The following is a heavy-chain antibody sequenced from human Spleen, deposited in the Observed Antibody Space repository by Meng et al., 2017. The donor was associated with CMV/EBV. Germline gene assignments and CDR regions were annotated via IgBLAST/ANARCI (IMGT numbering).Heavy chain of an antibody. J-gene: IGHJ4*02. Sequence: GESLKISCAASGFTFSSYAMSWVRQAPGKGLEWVSAISGSGGSTYYADSVKGRFTISRDNSNNTLYVQMNSLRAEDSAVYYCAKASPGTVSGIDSWGQGTLVTVSS. V-gene: IGHV3-23*01. D-gene: IGHD6-19*01. CDR3: AKASPGTVSGIDS. CDR1: GFTFSSYA. CDR2: ISGSGGST.